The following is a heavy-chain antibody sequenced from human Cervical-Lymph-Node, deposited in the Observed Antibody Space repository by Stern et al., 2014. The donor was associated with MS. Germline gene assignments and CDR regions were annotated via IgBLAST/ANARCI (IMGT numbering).Heavy chain of an antibody. Sequence: QVQLGQSGAEVTKPGSSVKASCKASGGTFSKFPSSWVRQAPGQALEWMGGIFPVVVTPAYAQECRSRVTSTADVSTSTVYMELSSLRSDDTAVYYCALSSETSDRWYSLGYDLWGQGTLVTVSS. D-gene: IGHD6-13*01. J-gene: IGHJ5*02. CDR1: GGTFSKFP. V-gene: IGHV1-69*01. CDR3: ALSSETSDRWYSLGYDL. CDR2: IFPVVVTP.